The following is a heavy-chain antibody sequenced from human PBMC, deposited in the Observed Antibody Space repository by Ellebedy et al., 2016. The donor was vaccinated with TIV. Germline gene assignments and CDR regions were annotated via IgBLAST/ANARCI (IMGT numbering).Heavy chain of an antibody. D-gene: IGHD3-22*01. CDR3: ARDQGNYYDARGAFDY. V-gene: IGHV3-30*03. CDR1: GFTFRSYG. CDR2: VSYDGTSK. Sequence: GGSLRLXXAASGFTFRSYGMHWVRQAPGKGLEWVALVSYDGTSKYYSDSVRGRFTISRDNSKNTLYLQMNSLRVDDTALYYCARDQGNYYDARGAFDYWGQGTLVTVSS. J-gene: IGHJ4*02.